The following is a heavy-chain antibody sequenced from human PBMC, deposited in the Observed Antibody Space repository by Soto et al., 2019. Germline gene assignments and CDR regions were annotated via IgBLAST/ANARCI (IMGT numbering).Heavy chain of an antibody. J-gene: IGHJ4*02. D-gene: IGHD5-18*01. CDR2: IYHSGST. Sequence: PSETPSPTRALSGDSTSRGSYSSSWIRQPPGKGLEWIGYIYHSGSTYYNPSLKRRVTISVDRSKNQFSLKLSSVTAADTAVYYCARALVDTAMVDYWGQGTLVTVSS. CDR1: GDSTSRGSYS. CDR3: ARALVDTAMVDY. V-gene: IGHV4-30-2*01.